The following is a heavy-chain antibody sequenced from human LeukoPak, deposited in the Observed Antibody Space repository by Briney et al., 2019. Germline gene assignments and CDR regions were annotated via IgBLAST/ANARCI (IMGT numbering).Heavy chain of an antibody. J-gene: IGHJ3*02. V-gene: IGHV3-21*01. CDR1: GFTFRTYS. D-gene: IGHD1-14*01. CDR3: ARDSGPADPEAFDI. Sequence: GGSLRLSCAASGFTFRTYSMNWVRQAPGKGLEWVSTISSHSIYIYYADSVKGRFTISRDNAKNLLYLQMDSLRADDAAVYYCARDSGPADPEAFDIWGQGTMVTVSS. CDR2: ISSHSIYI.